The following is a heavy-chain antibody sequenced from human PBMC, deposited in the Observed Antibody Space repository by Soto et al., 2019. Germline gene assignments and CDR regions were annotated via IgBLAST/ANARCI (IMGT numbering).Heavy chain of an antibody. V-gene: IGHV4-39*01. J-gene: IGHJ6*02. CDR2: IFYSGST. CDR1: GGSISSSSYY. D-gene: IGHD2-15*01. Sequence: SETLSLTCTFSGGSISSSSYYWGWIRQPPGKGLEWIGSIFYSGSTYYNPSLKSRVTISVDTSKNQFSLKLSSVTAADTAVYYCARHLTYCSAGSCYSDFPYYGMDVWGQGTTVT. CDR3: ARHLTYCSAGSCYSDFPYYGMDV.